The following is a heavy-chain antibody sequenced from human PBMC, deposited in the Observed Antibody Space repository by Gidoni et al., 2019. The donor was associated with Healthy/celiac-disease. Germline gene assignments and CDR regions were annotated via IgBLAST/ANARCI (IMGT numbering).Heavy chain of an antibody. V-gene: IGHV3-33*01. CDR2: RWYDGSNK. CDR1: GFTFSSYG. D-gene: IGHD6-19*01. Sequence: QVQLVESGGGVVQPGRSLRLSCAASGFTFSSYGMHWVRQAPGKGLEWVAVRWYDGSNKYYADSVKGRFTISRDNSKNTLYLQMNSLRAEDTAVYYCARGIVLSGWDAFDIWGQGTMVTVSS. J-gene: IGHJ3*02. CDR3: ARGIVLSGWDAFDI.